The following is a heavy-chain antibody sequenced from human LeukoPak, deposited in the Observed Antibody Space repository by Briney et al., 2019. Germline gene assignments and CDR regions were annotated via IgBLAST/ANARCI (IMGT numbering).Heavy chain of an antibody. CDR3: ARDSRGYYGSGSYPYYYYMDV. V-gene: IGHV1-18*01. CDR1: GYTFTSYG. CDR2: ISAYNGNT. D-gene: IGHD3-10*01. Sequence: ASVKVSCKASGYTFTSYGISWVRQAPGQGLEWMGWISAYNGNTNYAQKLQGRVTMTTNTSTSTAYMELRSLRSDDTAVYYCARDSRGYYGSGSYPYYYYMDVWGKGTAVTISS. J-gene: IGHJ6*03.